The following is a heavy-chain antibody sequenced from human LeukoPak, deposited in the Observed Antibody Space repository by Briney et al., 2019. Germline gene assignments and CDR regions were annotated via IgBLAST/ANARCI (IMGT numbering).Heavy chain of an antibody. CDR3: ARETGSCSSTSCYHNWFDP. Sequence: SETLSLTCAVSGYSISSGYYWGWIRQPPGKGLEWIGSIYHSGSTYYNPSLKSRVTISVDTSKNQFSLKLSSVTAADTAVYYCARETGSCSSTSCYHNWFDPWGQGTLVTVSS. V-gene: IGHV4-38-2*02. D-gene: IGHD2-2*01. J-gene: IGHJ5*02. CDR2: IYHSGST. CDR1: GYSISSGYY.